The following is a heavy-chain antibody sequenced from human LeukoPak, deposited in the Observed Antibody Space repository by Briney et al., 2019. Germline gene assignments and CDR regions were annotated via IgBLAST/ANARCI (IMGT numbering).Heavy chain of an antibody. CDR1: GFIFRTYW. D-gene: IGHD2-15*01. V-gene: IGHV3-7*05. CDR3: ARHGYCSGGNCYPYYFDY. Sequence: GGSLRLSCAASGFIFRTYWMSWVRQAPGKGLEWEANIKEDGSEKYYEDSVKGRFTISRDNAKNSLYLQMNSLRDEDTAVYYCARHGYCSGGNCYPYYFDYWGQGTLVTVSS. CDR2: IKEDGSEK. J-gene: IGHJ4*02.